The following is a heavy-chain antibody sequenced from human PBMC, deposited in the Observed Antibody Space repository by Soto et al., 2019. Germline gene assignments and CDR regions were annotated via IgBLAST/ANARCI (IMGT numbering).Heavy chain of an antibody. J-gene: IGHJ4*02. D-gene: IGHD3-3*01. V-gene: IGHV4-4*02. CDR2: IYPSGST. CDR3: ARQVTIFRVIQD. CDR1: SGSINSSNW. Sequence: QVQLQESGPGLVKPSGTLSLTCAVSSGSINSSNWWTWVRQPPGKGLEWIGEIYPSGSTNYNPSLKSRVFISLDKSKNQFSLNLSSVTAADTAVYSCARQVTIFRVIQDWGQGILVTVSS.